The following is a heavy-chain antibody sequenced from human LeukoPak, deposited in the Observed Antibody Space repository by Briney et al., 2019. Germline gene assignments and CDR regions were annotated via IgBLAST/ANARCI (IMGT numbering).Heavy chain of an antibody. Sequence: PSETLSLTCTVSGGSISSYYWSWIRQPPGKGLEWIGYIYYSGSTNYNPSLKSRVTISVDTSKNQFSLKLSSVTAADTAVYYCARWFHMNDYGDYRWFDPWGQGTLVTVSS. CDR2: IYYSGST. J-gene: IGHJ5*02. CDR3: ARWFHMNDYGDYRWFDP. CDR1: GGSISSYY. D-gene: IGHD4-17*01. V-gene: IGHV4-59*01.